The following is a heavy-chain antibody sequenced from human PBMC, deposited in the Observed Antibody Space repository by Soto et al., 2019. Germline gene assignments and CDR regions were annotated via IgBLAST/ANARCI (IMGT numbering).Heavy chain of an antibody. D-gene: IGHD4-17*01. J-gene: IGHJ6*02. CDR1: GFTFSSYW. CDR3: ARLDYADYYYYGMDV. CDR2: IKQDGSEK. Sequence: GGSLRLSCAASGFTFSSYWMSWVRQAPGKGLEWVANIKQDGSEKYYVDSVKGRFTISRDNAKNSLYLQMNSLRAEDTAVYYCARLDYADYYYYGMDVWGQGTTVTVSS. V-gene: IGHV3-7*05.